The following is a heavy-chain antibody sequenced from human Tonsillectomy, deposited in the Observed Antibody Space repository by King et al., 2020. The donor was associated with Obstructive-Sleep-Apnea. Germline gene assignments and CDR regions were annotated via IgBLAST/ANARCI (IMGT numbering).Heavy chain of an antibody. CDR1: GFTFSSYA. J-gene: IGHJ5*02. D-gene: IGHD5-24*01. CDR2: ISYGGSIK. CDR3: ARSPVEEVDWFDP. Sequence: VQLVESGGGVVQPGRSLRLSCAASGFTFSSYAMHWVRQAPGKGLEWVAVISYGGSIKYYADSVKGRFTISRDNSKNTRYRPMNSLRAEDTAVYYCARSPVEEVDWFDPWGQGTLVTVSS. V-gene: IGHV3-30*04.